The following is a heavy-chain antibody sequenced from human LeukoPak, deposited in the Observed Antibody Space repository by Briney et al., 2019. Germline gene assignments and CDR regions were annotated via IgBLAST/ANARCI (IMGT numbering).Heavy chain of an antibody. CDR2: IYSGGRT. CDR3: ARGRGGYPPTGFDY. J-gene: IGHJ4*02. CDR1: GFTVSSNY. D-gene: IGHD5-12*01. Sequence: GGSLRLSCAASGFTVSSNYMSWVRQAPGKGLEWVSVIYSGGRTYYADSVKGRFTISRDNSKNTLYLQMNSLRAEDTAVYYCARGRGGYPPTGFDYWGQGTLVTVSS. V-gene: IGHV3-53*01.